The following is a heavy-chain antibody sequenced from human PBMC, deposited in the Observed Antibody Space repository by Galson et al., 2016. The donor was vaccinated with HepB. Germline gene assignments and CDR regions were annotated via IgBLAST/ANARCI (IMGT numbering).Heavy chain of an antibody. V-gene: IGHV4-34*01. CDR1: GGSFSAYQ. Sequence: ETLFLTCVVDGGSFSAYQWAWIRQSPGRGLEWIGEINHSGYTNYNPSLGSRVTISIDTSRNQFSLRMTSVTPADTAFYYCARLSNGWIRFDSWGQGSLVTVSS. J-gene: IGHJ4*02. CDR2: INHSGYT. CDR3: ARLSNGWIRFDS. D-gene: IGHD6-19*01.